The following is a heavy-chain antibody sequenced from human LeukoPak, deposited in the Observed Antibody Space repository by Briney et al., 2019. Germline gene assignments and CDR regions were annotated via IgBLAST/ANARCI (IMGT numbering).Heavy chain of an antibody. CDR2: ISSSSSTI. V-gene: IGHV3-48*01. Sequence: GGSLRLSCAASGFTFSSYSMNWVRQAPGKGLEWVSYISSSSSTIYYADSVKGRFTISRDNAKNSLYLQMNSLRAEDTAVYYWGREIGVGGGKYVWGSYRYDYWGQGTLVTVSS. D-gene: IGHD3-16*02. CDR3: GREIGVGGGKYVWGSYRYDY. CDR1: GFTFSSYS. J-gene: IGHJ4*02.